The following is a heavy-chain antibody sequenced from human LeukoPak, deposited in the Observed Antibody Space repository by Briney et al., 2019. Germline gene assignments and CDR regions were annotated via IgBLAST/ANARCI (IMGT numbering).Heavy chain of an antibody. CDR2: SYYSSNWYH. D-gene: IGHD5-12*01. Sequence: SQTLSLPWAISGDSLYSKRDAWNWLRESPSRGLDWLGRSYYSSNWYHEYALSVKSRITIIPDTSKNHFSLQLNSVTPGDTAVYFCAREGAYSGTYYLDYWGQGTLVTVSS. J-gene: IGHJ4*02. V-gene: IGHV6-1*01. CDR1: GDSLYSKRDA. CDR3: AREGAYSGTYYLDY.